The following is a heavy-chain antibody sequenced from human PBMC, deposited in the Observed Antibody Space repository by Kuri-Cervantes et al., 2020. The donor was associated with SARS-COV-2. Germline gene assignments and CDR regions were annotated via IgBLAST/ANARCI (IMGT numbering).Heavy chain of an antibody. CDR3: TRLAVGYDNSGYFFDY. CDR2: IRSKAYGGTK. CDR1: GFTFGDYA. Sequence: GESLKISCTASGFTFGDYAMSWVRQAPGKGLEWVGFIRSKAYGGTKEYAASVKGRFTISRDDSKSIAYLQMNSLKTEDTAVYYCTRLAVGYDNSGYFFDYWGQGTLVTVSS. D-gene: IGHD3-22*01. V-gene: IGHV3-49*04. J-gene: IGHJ4*02.